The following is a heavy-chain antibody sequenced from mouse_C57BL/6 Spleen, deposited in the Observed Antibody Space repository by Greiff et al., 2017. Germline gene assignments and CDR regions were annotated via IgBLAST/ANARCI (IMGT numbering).Heavy chain of an antibody. D-gene: IGHD2-2*01. CDR1: GFSLTSYG. J-gene: IGHJ3*01. CDR2: IWGVGST. Sequence: QVQLQQSGPGLVAPSQSLSITCTVSGFSLTSYGVDWVRQSPGKGLEWLGVIWGVGSTNYNSALKSRLSISKDNSKSQVFLKMNSLQTDDTAMSYCASYDGYPFAYWGQGTLVTVSA. V-gene: IGHV2-6*01. CDR3: ASYDGYPFAY.